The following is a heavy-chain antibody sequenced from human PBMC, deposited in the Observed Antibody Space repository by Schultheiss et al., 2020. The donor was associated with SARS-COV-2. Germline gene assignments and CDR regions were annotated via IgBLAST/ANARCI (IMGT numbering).Heavy chain of an antibody. CDR1: GGSISSGGYY. V-gene: IGHV4-39*07. D-gene: IGHD2-2*01. CDR2: INHSGST. Sequence: SQTLSLTCTVSGGSISSGGYYWSWIRQPPGKGLEWIGEINHSGSTNYNPSLKSRVTISVDTSKNQFSLKLSSVTAADTAVYYCARVVPAAIDNWFDPWGQGTLVTVSS. J-gene: IGHJ5*02. CDR3: ARVVPAAIDNWFDP.